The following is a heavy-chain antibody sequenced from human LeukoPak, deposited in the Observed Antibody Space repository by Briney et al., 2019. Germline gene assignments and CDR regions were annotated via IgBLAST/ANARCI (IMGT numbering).Heavy chain of an antibody. CDR1: GFTVSSNY. Sequence: GGSLRLSCAASGFTVSSNYMSWVRQAPGKGLEWVSVIYSGGSTYYADSVKGRFTISRDNSKNTLYLQMNSLRAEDTAVYYCARGWYDFWSGYDYYFDYWGQGTLVTVSS. J-gene: IGHJ4*02. CDR3: ARGWYDFWSGYDYYFDY. CDR2: IYSGGST. D-gene: IGHD3-3*01. V-gene: IGHV3-53*01.